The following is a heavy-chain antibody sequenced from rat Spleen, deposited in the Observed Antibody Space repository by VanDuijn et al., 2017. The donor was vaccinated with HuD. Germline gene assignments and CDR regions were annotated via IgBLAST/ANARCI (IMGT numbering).Heavy chain of an antibody. CDR1: GFSLTNFH. J-gene: IGHJ2*01. CDR2: IWAGGST. Sequence: QVQLKESGPGLVQPSQTLSLTCTVSGFSLTNFHVTWVRQPPGKGLEWVGVIWAGGSTNHNSAVQSRLSISRDTSKGQVFLKRNSLQPEDTGTYYCARHLREASGVMDVWGQGVMVTVSS. V-gene: IGHV2-43*01. D-gene: IGHD4-3*01. CDR3: ARHLREASGVMDV.